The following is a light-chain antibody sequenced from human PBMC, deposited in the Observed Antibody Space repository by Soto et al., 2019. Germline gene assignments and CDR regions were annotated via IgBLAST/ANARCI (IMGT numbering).Light chain of an antibody. Sequence: QSVLTQPPSVSAAPGQKVTISCSGSSSNIGNNYVSWYQQLPGTAPKLLIYDNNKRPSGIPDRFSGSKSGTSATLGITGLKTGQEADHSCGTWDSSLSAGGVFGTGTKVTV. CDR2: DNN. CDR1: SSNIGNNY. V-gene: IGLV1-51*01. CDR3: GTWDSSLSAGGV. J-gene: IGLJ1*01.